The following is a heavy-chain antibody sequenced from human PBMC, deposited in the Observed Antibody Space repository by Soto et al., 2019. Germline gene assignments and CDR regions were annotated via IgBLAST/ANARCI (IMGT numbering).Heavy chain of an antibody. J-gene: IGHJ6*02. CDR2: IIPAFGTP. V-gene: IGHV1-69*01. D-gene: IGHD3-10*01. Sequence: QVQLAQSGAEVKKRGSSVKVSCRVSGGTFNNYAISWVRQAPGEGLEWMGGIIPAFGTPKYAQRFQDRVTISADVYAATAYTELTSLRSDDTAVYYCARDTREITRVRGVIPYYIYHMDVWGPGATVAVSS. CDR1: GGTFNNYA. CDR3: ARDTREITRVRGVIPYYIYHMDV.